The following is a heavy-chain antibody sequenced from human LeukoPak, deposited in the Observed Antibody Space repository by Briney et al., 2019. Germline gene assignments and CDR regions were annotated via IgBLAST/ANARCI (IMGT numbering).Heavy chain of an antibody. J-gene: IGHJ4*02. V-gene: IGHV3-7*01. CDR2: IKEDGSET. D-gene: IGHD1-26*01. CDR3: ARDRGRRDDY. CDR1: GFTFSDSW. Sequence: GGSLRLSCAASGFTFSDSWMTWVRQAPGKGLEWVANIKEDGSETFYVDSVKGRFTISRDNAKNSLYLQMNSLRADDTAVYYCARDRGRRDDYWGQGTLVTVSS.